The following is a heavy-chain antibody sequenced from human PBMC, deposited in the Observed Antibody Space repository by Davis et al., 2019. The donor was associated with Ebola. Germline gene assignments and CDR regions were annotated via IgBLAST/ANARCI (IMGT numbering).Heavy chain of an antibody. CDR1: SGSFSGYY. V-gene: IGHV4-34*01. CDR2: INHSGST. J-gene: IGHJ5*02. CDR3: ARQTTGFDP. D-gene: IGHD4-17*01. Sequence: SETLSLTCAVYSGSFSGYYWSWIRQPPGKGLEWIGEINHSGSTNYNPSLKSRVTISVDTSKNQFSLKLSSVTAADTAVYYCARQTTGFDPWGQGTLVTVSS.